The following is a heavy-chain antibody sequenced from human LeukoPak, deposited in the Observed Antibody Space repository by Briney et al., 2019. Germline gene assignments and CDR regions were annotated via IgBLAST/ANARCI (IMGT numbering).Heavy chain of an antibody. J-gene: IGHJ6*03. CDR1: GFTFDDYA. V-gene: IGHV3-9*01. CDR3: AKEGRAASPGDQRFLDEYYYYYYYMDV. Sequence: GRSLGLSCAASGFTFDDYAMHWVRQAPGKGLEWVSGISWNSGSIGYADSVKGRFTISRDNAKNSLYLQMNSLRAEDTALYYCAKEGRAASPGDQRFLDEYYYYYYYMDVWGKGTTVTVSS. CDR2: ISWNSGSI. D-gene: IGHD3/OR15-3a*01.